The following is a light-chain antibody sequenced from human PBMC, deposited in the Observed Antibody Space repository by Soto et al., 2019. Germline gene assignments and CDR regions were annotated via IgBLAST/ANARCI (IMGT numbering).Light chain of an antibody. J-gene: IGKJ2*01. Sequence: EIVLTQSPGTLSLSPGERATLSCRASQNISGSSFAWYQQKPGQAPRLLIYGASTRATSIPDRISGSGSGTDFALTISRLEPEDFAMYFCQQYDTSPYTFGQGTKLEIK. CDR2: GAS. CDR1: QNISGSS. V-gene: IGKV3-20*01. CDR3: QQYDTSPYT.